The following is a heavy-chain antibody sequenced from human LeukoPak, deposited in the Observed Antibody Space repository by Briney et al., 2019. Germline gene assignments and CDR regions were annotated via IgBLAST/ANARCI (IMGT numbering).Heavy chain of an antibody. J-gene: IGHJ4*02. CDR1: GGSFSGYY. V-gene: IGHV4-34*01. CDR3: AILYGPGRYFDY. Sequence: PSETLSLTCAVYGGSFSGYYWSWIRQPPGKGLEWIGEINHSGSTNYNPSLKSRVTISVDTSKNQFSLKLSSVTAADTAVYYCAILYGPGRYFDYWGQGTLVTVSS. D-gene: IGHD3-10*01. CDR2: INHSGST.